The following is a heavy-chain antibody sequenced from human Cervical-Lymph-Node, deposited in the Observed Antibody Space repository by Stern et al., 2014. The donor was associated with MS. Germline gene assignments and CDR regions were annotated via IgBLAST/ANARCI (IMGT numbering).Heavy chain of an antibody. V-gene: IGHV1-69*01. D-gene: IGHD4-23*01. Sequence: QVQLVQSGAEVRKPGSSVKVSCKVSGATFSTNGISWLRQAPGQGPEWLGAIVPRIGRSNYLQKLQDRVAITADESASTAYMELRSLRSEDTAVYYCAREHHGGNFASWGQGTLVTVSS. CDR2: IVPRIGRS. J-gene: IGHJ5*02. CDR1: GATFSTNG. CDR3: AREHHGGNFAS.